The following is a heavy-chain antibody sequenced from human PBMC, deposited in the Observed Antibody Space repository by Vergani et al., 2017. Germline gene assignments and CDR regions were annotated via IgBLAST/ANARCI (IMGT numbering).Heavy chain of an antibody. V-gene: IGHV1-3*01. Sequence: QVQLVQSGAEVKKPGPSLLVPFSPSSFPFSSSPFPFFLPPPARLLELWLRINAGNGNTKYSQKFQGSVTITRDTSASTAYMELSSLRSEDTAVYYCARERGLGDGCNWFDPWGQGTLVTVSS. D-gene: IGHD3-16*01. J-gene: IGHJ5*02. CDR1: SFPFSSSP. CDR3: ARERGLGDGCNWFDP. CDR2: INAGNGNT.